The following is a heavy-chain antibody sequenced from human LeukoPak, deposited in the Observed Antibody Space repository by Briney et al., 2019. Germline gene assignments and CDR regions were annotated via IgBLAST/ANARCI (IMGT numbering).Heavy chain of an antibody. Sequence: PGGSLRLSCAASGFSFSNYSMNWVRQAPGKGLEWVSYISSSSSTIYYADSVKGRFTISRDNAKNSLYLQMNSLRAEDTAVYYCARPRHYYDSSLDYWGQGTLVTVSS. V-gene: IGHV3-48*01. CDR2: ISSSSSTI. J-gene: IGHJ4*02. D-gene: IGHD3-22*01. CDR3: ARPRHYYDSSLDY. CDR1: GFSFSNYS.